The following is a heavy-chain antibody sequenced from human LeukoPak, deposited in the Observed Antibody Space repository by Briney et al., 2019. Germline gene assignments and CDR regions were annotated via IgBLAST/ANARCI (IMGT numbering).Heavy chain of an antibody. D-gene: IGHD6-13*01. CDR3: ARYSRAPTNYYYGMDV. CDR2: INYSGST. CDR1: GGSISSYY. V-gene: IGHV4-59*01. J-gene: IGHJ6*02. Sequence: SETLSLTCTVSGGSISSYYWSWIRQPPGKGLEWIGYINYSGSTNYNPSLKSRVTISVDTSKNQFSLKLSSVTAADTAVYYCARYSRAPTNYYYGMDVWGQGTTVTVSS.